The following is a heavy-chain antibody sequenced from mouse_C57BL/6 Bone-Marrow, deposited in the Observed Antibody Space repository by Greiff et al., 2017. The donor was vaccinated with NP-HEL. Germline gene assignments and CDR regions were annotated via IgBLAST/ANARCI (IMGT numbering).Heavy chain of an antibody. CDR2: INPYNGDT. J-gene: IGHJ1*03. Sequence: VQLQQSGPELVKPGDSVKISCKASGYSFTGYFMNWVMQSHGKSLEWIGRINPYNGDTFYNQKFKGKATLTVDKSSSTAHMELRSLTSEDSAVYYCARDYGDTTVGRGYFDVWGTGTTVTVSS. CDR3: ARDYGDTTVGRGYFDV. D-gene: IGHD1-1*01. CDR1: GYSFTGYF. V-gene: IGHV1-20*01.